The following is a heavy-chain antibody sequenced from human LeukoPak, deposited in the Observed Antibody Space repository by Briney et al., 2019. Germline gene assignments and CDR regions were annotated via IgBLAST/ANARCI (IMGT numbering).Heavy chain of an antibody. J-gene: IGHJ6*03. CDR2: IYYSGNT. Sequence: GSLRLSCAASGFTFSTYNMNWVRQAPGKGLEWIGNIYYSGNTNYNPSLKSRVTISVDTSKNQFSPKLSSVTAADTAVYYCTRGSIAYYYMDVWGKGTTVTISS. CDR1: GFTFSTYN. D-gene: IGHD3-22*01. CDR3: TRGSIAYYYMDV. V-gene: IGHV4-59*01.